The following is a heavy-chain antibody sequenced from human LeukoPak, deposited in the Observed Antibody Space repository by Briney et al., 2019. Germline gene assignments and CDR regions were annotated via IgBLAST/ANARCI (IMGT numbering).Heavy chain of an antibody. V-gene: IGHV4-59*01. D-gene: IGHD2-15*01. J-gene: IGHJ4*02. CDR1: GGSISGYY. Sequence: SETLSLTCTVSGGSISGYYWSWIRQPPGKGLEWIGYIYYSGITNYNPSLKSRVTISVDTSKNHFSLKLSSVTAADTAVYYCAREPCSGGSCCWFDYWGQGTLVTVSS. CDR2: IYYSGIT. CDR3: AREPCSGGSCCWFDY.